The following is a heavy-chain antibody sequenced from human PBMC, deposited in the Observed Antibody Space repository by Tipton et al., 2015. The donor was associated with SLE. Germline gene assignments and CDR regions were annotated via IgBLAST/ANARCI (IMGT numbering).Heavy chain of an antibody. CDR2: IRKRRDRYTT. Sequence: GSLRLSCAASGFSFSDYYMNWVRQAPGKGLDWVARIRKRRDRYTTEYAASVKGRFTISRDDSKNSLYLQMNSLETEDTAVYYCTRDETHSPDYWGQGTLVTVSS. CDR1: GFSFSDYY. J-gene: IGHJ4*02. V-gene: IGHV3-72*01. CDR3: TRDETHSPDY. D-gene: IGHD2-21*01.